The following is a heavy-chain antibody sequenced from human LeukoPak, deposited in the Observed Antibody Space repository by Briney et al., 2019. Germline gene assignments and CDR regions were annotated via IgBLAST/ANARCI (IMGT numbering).Heavy chain of an antibody. V-gene: IGHV5-51*01. Sequence: GESLKISCKGSGYNFTTYWIGWVRQMPGKGLEWMGIIYPGDSDTRYSPSFQGQVTISADKSISTAYLQWSSLKASDTAMYYCARRYDSSSGEYYFDYWGQGTLVTVSS. CDR2: IYPGDSDT. CDR3: ARRYDSSSGEYYFDY. J-gene: IGHJ4*02. D-gene: IGHD3-22*01. CDR1: GYNFTTYW.